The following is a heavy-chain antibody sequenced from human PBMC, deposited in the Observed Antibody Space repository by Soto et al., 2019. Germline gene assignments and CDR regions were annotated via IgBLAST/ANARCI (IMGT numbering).Heavy chain of an antibody. D-gene: IGHD2-2*01. J-gene: IGHJ6*03. CDR1: GYTFTSYD. CDR3: AKQGDCSSTSCSSYYYYYYMDV. V-gene: IGHV1-8*01. CDR2: MNPNSGNT. Sequence: ASVKVSCKASGYTFTSYDINWVRQATGQGLEWMGWMNPNSGNTGYAQKFQGRVTMTRNTSISTAYMELSSLRSEDTAVYDCAKQGDCSSTSCSSYYYYYYMDVWGKGTTVTVSS.